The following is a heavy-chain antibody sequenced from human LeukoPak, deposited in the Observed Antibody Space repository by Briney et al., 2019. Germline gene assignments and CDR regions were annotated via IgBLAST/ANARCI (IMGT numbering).Heavy chain of an antibody. V-gene: IGHV3-72*01. D-gene: IGHD3-3*01. Sequence: PGGSLRPSCAASGFTFSDHYMDWVRQAPGKGLEWVGRTRNKANSYTTEYAASVKGRFTISRDDSKNSLYLQMNSLKTEDTAVYYCARARLRAFDIWGQGTMVTVSS. CDR3: ARARLRAFDI. J-gene: IGHJ3*02. CDR2: TRNKANSYTT. CDR1: GFTFSDHY.